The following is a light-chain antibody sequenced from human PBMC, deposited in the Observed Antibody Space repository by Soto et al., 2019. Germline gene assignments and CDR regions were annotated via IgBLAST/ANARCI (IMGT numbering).Light chain of an antibody. CDR3: CSYAGSSTHVV. Sequence: QSALTQPASVSGSPGQSITISCTGTSSDVGSYNLVSWYQQHPGKAPKLMIYEGSKRPSGVSNRFSGSKSGNTASLTISGPQAEDEADYYCCSYAGSSTHVVFGGGTKLTVL. CDR2: EGS. V-gene: IGLV2-23*01. CDR1: SSDVGSYNL. J-gene: IGLJ2*01.